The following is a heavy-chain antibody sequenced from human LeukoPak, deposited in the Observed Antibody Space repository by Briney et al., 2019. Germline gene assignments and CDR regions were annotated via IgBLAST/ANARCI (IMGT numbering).Heavy chain of an antibody. J-gene: IGHJ3*02. CDR3: AVAGNREYRALDI. CDR2: IIPIFGTA. CDR1: GGTFSSYA. Sequence: SVKVSCKASGGTFSSYAISWVRQAPGQGLEWMGGIIPIFGTANYAQKFQGRVTITADESTSTAYMELSSLRSEDTAVYYCAVAGNREYRALDIWGQGTMVTVSS. V-gene: IGHV1-69*13. D-gene: IGHD6-13*01.